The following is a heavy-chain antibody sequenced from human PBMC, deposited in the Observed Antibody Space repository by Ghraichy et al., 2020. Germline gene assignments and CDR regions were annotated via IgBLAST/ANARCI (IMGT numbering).Heavy chain of an antibody. CDR2: IRQDGSDK. CDR1: GFTFSNYW. J-gene: IGHJ6*02. CDR3: ARAPSVPGALDYYYGMDL. D-gene: IGHD2-2*01. V-gene: IGHV3-7*01. Sequence: GGSLRLSCAASGFTFSNYWMNWVRQAPGKGLEWVATIRQDGSDKYYVDSVKGRFTISRDNAENSLYLQMNSLRAEDTAVYYCARAPSVPGALDYYYGMDLWGQGTTVTVSS.